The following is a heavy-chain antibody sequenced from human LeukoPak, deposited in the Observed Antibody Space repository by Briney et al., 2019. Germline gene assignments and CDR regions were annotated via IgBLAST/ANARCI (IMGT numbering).Heavy chain of an antibody. Sequence: SETLSLTCTVSGGSIGSSTYYWGWIRQPPGKGLEWIGSIYYSGSTYYNPSLKSRVTISVDTSKNQFSLKLSSVTAADTAVYYCASGAYYMDVWGKGTTVTVS. CDR1: GGSIGSSTYY. V-gene: IGHV4-39*01. D-gene: IGHD3-16*01. CDR3: ASGAYYMDV. J-gene: IGHJ6*03. CDR2: IYYSGST.